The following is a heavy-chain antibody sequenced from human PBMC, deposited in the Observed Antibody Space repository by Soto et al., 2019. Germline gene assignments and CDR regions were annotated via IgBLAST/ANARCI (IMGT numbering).Heavy chain of an antibody. CDR3: AKGPHTNVGWLYYFES. CDR2: SSPRGDTI. D-gene: IGHD6-19*01. J-gene: IGHJ4*02. CDR1: GFPLANYP. V-gene: IGHV3-48*02. Sequence: VGSLRLSCVASGFPLANYPMNWARQTPGKGLEWISYSSPRGDTIYYADSVEGRFTISRDNARNSLSLHMSSLRDEDSALYYCAKGPHTNVGWLYYFESWGQGVPVTVSS.